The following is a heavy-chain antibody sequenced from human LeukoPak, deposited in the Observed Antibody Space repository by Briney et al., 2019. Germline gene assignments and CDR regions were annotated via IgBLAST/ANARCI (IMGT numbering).Heavy chain of an antibody. CDR3: ARGRTDYYDSGSYYNY. CDR1: GYSFTSYW. D-gene: IGHD3-10*01. CDR2: IYPGDSDT. Sequence: GESLKISCKGSGYSFTSYWIGWVRQMPGKGLEWMGIIYPGDSDTRYSPSFQGQVTISADKSISTAYLQWSSLKASDTAVYYCARGRTDYYDSGSYYNYWGQGTLVTVSS. V-gene: IGHV5-51*01. J-gene: IGHJ4*02.